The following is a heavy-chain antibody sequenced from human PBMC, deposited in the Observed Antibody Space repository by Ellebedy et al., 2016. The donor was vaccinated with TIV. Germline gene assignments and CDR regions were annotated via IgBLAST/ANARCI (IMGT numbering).Heavy chain of an antibody. CDR2: IYYSGST. CDR1: GGSISSSY. CDR3: ARSRIGALGTQYFFYYYGMDV. D-gene: IGHD2/OR15-2a*01. Sequence: GSLRLXXTVSGGSISSSYWSWIRQPPGKGLEWLGYIYYSGSTNYNPSFMSRVTMSVDTSKTHFSLNLSSVTAADTAVYYCARSRIGALGTQYFFYYYGMDVWGQGTTVTVSS. V-gene: IGHV4-59*12. J-gene: IGHJ6*02.